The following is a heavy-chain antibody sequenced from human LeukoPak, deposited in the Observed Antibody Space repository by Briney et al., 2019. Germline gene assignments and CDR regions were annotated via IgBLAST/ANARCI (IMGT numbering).Heavy chain of an antibody. CDR2: IYHSGST. CDR1: GGSISSSNW. Sequence: SETLSLTCTVSGGSISSSNWWSWVRQPPGKGLEWIGEIYHSGSTNYNPSLKSRVTISVDKSKNQFSLKLSSVTAADTAVYYCARYRYCSGGSCYSASSYFDYWGQGTLVTVSS. CDR3: ARYRYCSGGSCYSASSYFDY. J-gene: IGHJ4*02. D-gene: IGHD2-15*01. V-gene: IGHV4-4*02.